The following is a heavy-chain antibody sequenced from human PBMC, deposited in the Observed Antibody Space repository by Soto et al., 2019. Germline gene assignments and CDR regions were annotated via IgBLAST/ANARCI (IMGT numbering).Heavy chain of an antibody. CDR3: ARGEGYALAV. Sequence: QVQLQESGPGLVKPSETLSLTCTVSGGSISSDDYYWSWIRQPPGKGLEWIAYMYYSGSTYYDPSLKSRVAIPVDTPKNPFALKLSSGTAAATAVSYWARGEGYALAVWGQGTTVTVSS. D-gene: IGHD1-26*01. V-gene: IGHV4-30-4*01. CDR2: MYYSGST. CDR1: GGSISSDDYY. J-gene: IGHJ6*02.